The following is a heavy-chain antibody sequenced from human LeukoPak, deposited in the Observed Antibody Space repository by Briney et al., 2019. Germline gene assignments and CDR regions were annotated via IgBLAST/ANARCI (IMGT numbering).Heavy chain of an antibody. Sequence: GWSLRLSCASTGFTVRSNYMTWVRQAPRKGLEWVSVIHKNANTYHADTVKGRFTISRDNSKSMLYLQMNSLRAEDTAVYYCARSLRVRGVSDYMDVWGKGTTVTISS. CDR1: GFTVRSNY. J-gene: IGHJ6*03. V-gene: IGHV3-53*01. CDR3: ARSLRVRGVSDYMDV. D-gene: IGHD3-10*02. CDR2: IHKNANT.